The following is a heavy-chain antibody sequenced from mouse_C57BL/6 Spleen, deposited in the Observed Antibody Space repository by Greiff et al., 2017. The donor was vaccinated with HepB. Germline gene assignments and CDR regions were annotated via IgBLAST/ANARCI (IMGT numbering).Heavy chain of an antibody. CDR3: AREPLMVTTLDV. D-gene: IGHD2-3*01. CDR1: GYTFTSYW. J-gene: IGHJ1*03. V-gene: IGHV1-53*01. CDR2: INPSNGGT. Sequence: QVQLQQPGTELVKPGASVKLSCKASGYTFTSYWMHWVKQRPGQGLEWIGNINPSNGGTNYNEKFKSKATLTVDKSSSTAYMQLSSLTSEDSAVYYWAREPLMVTTLDVWGTGTTVTVSS.